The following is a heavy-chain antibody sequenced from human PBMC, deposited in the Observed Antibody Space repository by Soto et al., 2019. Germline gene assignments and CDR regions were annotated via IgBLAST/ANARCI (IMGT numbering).Heavy chain of an antibody. CDR2: INHSGST. Sequence: QVQLQQWGAGLLKPSETLSLTCAVYGGSFSGYYWSWIRQPPGKGLEWIGEINHSGSTNYNPSLKRRVTISVDTSKNQSSLKLSSVTAADTAVYYCARGWGRYHPGWGQGTLVTVSS. V-gene: IGHV4-34*01. CDR1: GGSFSGYY. CDR3: ARGWGRYHPG. D-gene: IGHD3-16*02. J-gene: IGHJ4*02.